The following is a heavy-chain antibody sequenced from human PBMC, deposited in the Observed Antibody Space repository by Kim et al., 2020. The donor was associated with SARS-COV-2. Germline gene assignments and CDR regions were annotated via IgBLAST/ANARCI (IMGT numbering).Heavy chain of an antibody. CDR3: ARDHREHTVTGYYYYGMDV. J-gene: IGHJ6*02. Sequence: GGSLRLSCAASGFTVSSNYMSWVRQAPGKGLEWVSVIYSGGSTYYADSVKGRFTISRDNSKNTLYLQMNSLRAEDTAVYYCARDHREHTVTGYYYYGMDVWGQGTTVTVSS. CDR1: GFTVSSNY. CDR2: IYSGGST. V-gene: IGHV3-53*01. D-gene: IGHD4-17*01.